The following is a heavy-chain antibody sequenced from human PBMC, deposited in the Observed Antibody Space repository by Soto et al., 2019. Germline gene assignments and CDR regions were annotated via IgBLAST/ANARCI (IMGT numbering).Heavy chain of an antibody. Sequence: SETLSLTCAVYGGSFSGYCWSWIRQPPGKGLEWIGEINHSGSTNYNPSLKSRVTISVDTSKNQFSLKLSSVTAADTAVYYCARAGHFRTYYYDSSGYYHFDYWGQGTLVTVSS. J-gene: IGHJ4*02. CDR3: ARAGHFRTYYYDSSGYYHFDY. CDR2: INHSGST. V-gene: IGHV4-34*01. CDR1: GGSFSGYC. D-gene: IGHD3-22*01.